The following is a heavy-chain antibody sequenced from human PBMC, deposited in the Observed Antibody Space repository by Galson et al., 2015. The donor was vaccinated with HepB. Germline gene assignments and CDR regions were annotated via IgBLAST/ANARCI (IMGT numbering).Heavy chain of an antibody. CDR1: GFTFSSYS. Sequence: SLRLSCAASGFTFSSYSMNWVRQAPGKGLEWVSYISSSSTIYYADSVKGRFTISRDNAKNSLYLQMNSLRAEDTAVYYCARGVYYDSSGTDAFDIWGQGTMVTVSS. D-gene: IGHD3-22*01. V-gene: IGHV3-48*01. CDR2: ISSSSTI. CDR3: ARGVYYDSSGTDAFDI. J-gene: IGHJ3*02.